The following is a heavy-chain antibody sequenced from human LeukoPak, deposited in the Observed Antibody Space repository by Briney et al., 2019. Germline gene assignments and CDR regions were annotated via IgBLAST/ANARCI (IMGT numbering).Heavy chain of an antibody. CDR2: IYYSGST. J-gene: IGHJ6*02. Sequence: SETLSLTCTVSGGSISSYYWSWIRQPPGKGLEWIGYIYYSGSTNYNPPLKSRVTISVDTSKNQFSLKLSSVTAADTAVYYCARYYYYYGMDVWGQGTTVTVSS. CDR3: ARYYYYYGMDV. CDR1: GGSISSYY. V-gene: IGHV4-59*08.